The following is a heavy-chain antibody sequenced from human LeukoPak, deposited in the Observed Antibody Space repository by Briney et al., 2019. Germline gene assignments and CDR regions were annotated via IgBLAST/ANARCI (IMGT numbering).Heavy chain of an antibody. Sequence: PGGSLRLSYAASGFTFSSYSMNWVRQAPGKGLEWVSAISGSGGSTYYADSVKGRFTISRDNSKNTLYLQMNSLRAEDTAVYYCAKERIAAAGTIPLFDYWGQGTLVTVSS. J-gene: IGHJ4*02. D-gene: IGHD6-13*01. CDR3: AKERIAAAGTIPLFDY. CDR2: ISGSGGST. V-gene: IGHV3-23*01. CDR1: GFTFSSYS.